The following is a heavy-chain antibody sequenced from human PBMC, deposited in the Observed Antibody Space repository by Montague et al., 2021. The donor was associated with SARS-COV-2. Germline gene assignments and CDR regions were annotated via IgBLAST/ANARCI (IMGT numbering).Heavy chain of an antibody. Sequence: QSGAEVKKPGESLKISCEGSGYSFTSHWIAWVRQMPGKGLEWMGIIYPEDSDTRYSPSFQGHVTISADKSMNTAFLQWSSLRASDTAIYYCARQGHIYCSSTSCALDYWGQGTMVTVSS. CDR2: IYPEDSDT. CDR1: GYSFTSHW. CDR3: ARQGHIYCSSTSCALDY. J-gene: IGHJ4*01. V-gene: IGHV5-51*01. D-gene: IGHD2-2*01.